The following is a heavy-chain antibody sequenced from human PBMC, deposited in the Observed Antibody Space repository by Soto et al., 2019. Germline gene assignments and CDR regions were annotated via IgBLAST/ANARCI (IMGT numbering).Heavy chain of an antibody. D-gene: IGHD3-10*01. CDR1: GGSLSSYY. V-gene: IGHV4-59*08. Sequence: QVQLQESGPGLVKPSETLSLTCTVSGGSLSSYYWSWIRQPPGKGLEWIGYIYYSGSTNYNPSLKSRVSISVDTSKNQFSLKPSSVTSADTAVYYCARLWGWFGDFWGQGTLVTVSS. CDR3: ARLWGWFGDF. CDR2: IYYSGST. J-gene: IGHJ4*02.